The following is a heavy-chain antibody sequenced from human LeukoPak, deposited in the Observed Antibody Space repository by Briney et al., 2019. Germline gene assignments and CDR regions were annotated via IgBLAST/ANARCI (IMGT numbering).Heavy chain of an antibody. Sequence: PAQSLTPSRVVSAPSPSSYATHWDSHPQDNGLEWVAVISYDGSNKYYADSVKGRFTISRDNSKNTLYLQMNSLRAEDTAVYYCARDQDNWNLNWFDPWGQGTLVTVSS. D-gene: IGHD1-1*01. V-gene: IGHV3-30-3*01. J-gene: IGHJ5*02. CDR2: ISYDGSNK. CDR1: APSPSSYA. CDR3: ARDQDNWNLNWFDP.